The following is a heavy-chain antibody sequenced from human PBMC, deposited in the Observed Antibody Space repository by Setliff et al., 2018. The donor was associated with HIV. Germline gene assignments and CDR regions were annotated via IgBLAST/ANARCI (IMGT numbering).Heavy chain of an antibody. V-gene: IGHV4-30-4*08. CDR1: GASISSGDYY. CDR2: ICYSGST. J-gene: IGHJ5*01. CDR3: ARGGAVSADFDS. D-gene: IGHD3-16*01. Sequence: PSETLSLTCTVSGASISSGDYYWTWIRQPPGKGLEWIGYICYSGSTYYKPSLKSRLTISVDTSKNQFSLSLNSVTAADTAVYFCARGGAVSADFDSWGQGTLVTVSS.